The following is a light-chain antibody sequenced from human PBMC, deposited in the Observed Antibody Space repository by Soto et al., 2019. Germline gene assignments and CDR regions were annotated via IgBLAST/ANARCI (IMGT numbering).Light chain of an antibody. CDR3: SSYTRSTTLV. CDR1: SSDVGDYNY. CDR2: EVS. V-gene: IGLV2-14*01. J-gene: IGLJ1*01. Sequence: QTVVTQPASVSGSPGQSITISCTGTSSDVGDYNYVSWYQQHPGKAPKLMISEVSNRPSGVSTRFSGSKSGNTASLTISGLQAEDEADYYCSSYTRSTTLVFGTGTKLTVL.